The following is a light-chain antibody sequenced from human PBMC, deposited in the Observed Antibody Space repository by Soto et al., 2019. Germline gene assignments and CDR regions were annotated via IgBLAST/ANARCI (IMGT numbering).Light chain of an antibody. CDR1: QSVSSSY. J-gene: IGKJ2*01. Sequence: EIVLTQSPGTLSLSPGERATLSCRASQSVSSSYLAWYQQKPGQAPRLLIYGASSRATGIPDRFSGSGSGTDFNLTISRLEPEAFAVYYCQQYGSSPLYTVGQGTKLEIK. CDR3: QQYGSSPLYT. V-gene: IGKV3-20*01. CDR2: GAS.